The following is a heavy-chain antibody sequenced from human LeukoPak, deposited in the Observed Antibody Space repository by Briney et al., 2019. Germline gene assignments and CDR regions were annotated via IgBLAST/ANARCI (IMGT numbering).Heavy chain of an antibody. CDR2: ISGSGGST. J-gene: IGHJ4*02. Sequence: PGGSLRLSCAASGFTFSSYTMSWVRQAPGKGLEWVSAISGSGGSTYYADSVKGRFTISRDNSKNTLYLQMNSPRAEDTAVYYCAKEGGSRGYFDYWGQGTLVTVSS. CDR1: GFTFSSYT. V-gene: IGHV3-23*01. CDR3: AKEGGSRGYFDY.